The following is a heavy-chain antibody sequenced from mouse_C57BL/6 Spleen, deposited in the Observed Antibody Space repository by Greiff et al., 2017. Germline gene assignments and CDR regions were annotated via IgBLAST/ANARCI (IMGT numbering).Heavy chain of an antibody. J-gene: IGHJ3*01. CDR1: GFTFSDYY. CDR3: ARREFAY. Sequence: EVKVEESGGGLVQPGGSLKLSCAASGFTFSDYYMYWVRQTPEKRLEWVAYISNGGGSTYYPDTVKGRFTISRDNAKNTLYLQMSRLKSEDTAMYYCARREFAYWGQGTLVTVSA. V-gene: IGHV5-12*01. CDR2: ISNGGGST.